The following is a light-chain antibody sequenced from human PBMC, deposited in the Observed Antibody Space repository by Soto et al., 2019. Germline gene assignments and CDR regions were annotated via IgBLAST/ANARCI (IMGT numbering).Light chain of an antibody. Sequence: EIVLTQSPATLSLSPGERATLSCRASQSVSSYLAWFQQKPGQAPRLLIYDASNRATGIPARFSGSESGTDFTLTISSLEPEDFAVYYCQQRSNWQRTFGQGTKVEIK. CDR1: QSVSSY. J-gene: IGKJ1*01. CDR3: QQRSNWQRT. V-gene: IGKV3-11*01. CDR2: DAS.